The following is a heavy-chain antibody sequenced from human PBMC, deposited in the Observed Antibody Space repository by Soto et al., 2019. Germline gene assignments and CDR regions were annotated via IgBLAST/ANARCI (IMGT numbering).Heavy chain of an antibody. CDR3: ARSVAGQYYYYYYGMDV. V-gene: IGHV3-21*01. CDR1: GSTVSSYS. Sequence: RCLTPSFPASGSTVSSYSMNWVGQAPGKGLEWVSSISSSSSYIYYADSVKGRFTICRDNAKNSLYLQMNSLRAEDTAVYYCARSVAGQYYYYYYGMDVWAQGTTVTVSS. CDR2: ISSSSSYI. J-gene: IGHJ6*02. D-gene: IGHD6-19*01.